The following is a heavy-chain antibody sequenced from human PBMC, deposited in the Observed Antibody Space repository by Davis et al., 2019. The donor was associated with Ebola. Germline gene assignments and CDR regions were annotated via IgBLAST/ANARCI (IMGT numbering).Heavy chain of an antibody. J-gene: IGHJ3*02. CDR1: GGSFSGYY. D-gene: IGHD3-22*01. Sequence: MPSETLSLTCAVYGGSFSGYYWSWIRQPPGKGLEWIGEINHSGSTNYNPSLKSRVTISVDTSKNQFSLKLSSVTAADTAVYYCARKSYYYDSSGYHRGAFDIWGQGTMVTVSS. CDR2: INHSGST. CDR3: ARKSYYYDSSGYHRGAFDI. V-gene: IGHV4-34*01.